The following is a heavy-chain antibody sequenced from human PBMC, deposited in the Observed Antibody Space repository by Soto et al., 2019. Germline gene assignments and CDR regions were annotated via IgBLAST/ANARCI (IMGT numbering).Heavy chain of an antibody. CDR2: IYYSGNT. V-gene: IGHV4-59*01. D-gene: IGHD1-7*01. Sequence: PSETLSLTCTVSGGSISSYYCSWIRQPPGKGLEWIGYIYYSGNTNYNPSLKSRVTISVDTSKNQFSLKLSSVTAADTAVYYCGRGEVDRYNWNYGIDYWGQGTLVTVSS. CDR1: GGSISSYY. CDR3: GRGEVDRYNWNYGIDY. J-gene: IGHJ4*02.